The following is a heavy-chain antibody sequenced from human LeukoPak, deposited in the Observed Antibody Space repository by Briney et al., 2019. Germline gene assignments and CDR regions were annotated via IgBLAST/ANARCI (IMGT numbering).Heavy chain of an antibody. D-gene: IGHD5-24*01. J-gene: IGHJ4*02. CDR1: GFTFSSYT. V-gene: IGHV3-21*01. CDR2: ITSSGIYI. CDR3: AGRRWGRDGYKWGPP. Sequence: PGGSLRLSCAASGFTFSSYTMNWVRQAPGKGLEWVSSITSSGIYIYYADSVKGRFTISRDNAKNSLYLQMNSLTAEDTAVYYCAGRRWGRDGYKWGPPWGQGTLVTVSS.